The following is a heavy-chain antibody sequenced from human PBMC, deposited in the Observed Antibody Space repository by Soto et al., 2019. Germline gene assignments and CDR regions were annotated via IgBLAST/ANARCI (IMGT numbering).Heavy chain of an antibody. CDR1: GGSISSSSYY. CDR3: ASPQQQLPTGFDY. J-gene: IGHJ4*02. CDR2: VYYSGST. V-gene: IGHV4-39*01. Sequence: PSETLSLTCTVSGGSISSSSYYWGWIRQPPGKGLEWIGSVYYSGSTYYNPSLNSRVTISVDTSKNQISLKLNAATPADTAVYYYASPQQQLPTGFDYWGQGTLVTVSS. D-gene: IGHD6-13*01.